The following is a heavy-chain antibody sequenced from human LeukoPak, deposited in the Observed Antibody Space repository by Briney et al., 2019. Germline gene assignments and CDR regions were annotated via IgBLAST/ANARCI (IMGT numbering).Heavy chain of an antibody. CDR3: ARDPCTTINCPLRF. D-gene: IGHD1-1*01. Sequence: PSETLSLTCVVSSGSVSGGYCVWLRQSPGKGLEWLGEINQSGRTNYKPSIESRVTISLDKSTGQFSLKLRSVTAADSGVYFCARDPCTTINCPLRFWGPGTLVTVSS. CDR1: SGSVSGGY. J-gene: IGHJ4*02. V-gene: IGHV4-34*01. CDR2: INQSGRT.